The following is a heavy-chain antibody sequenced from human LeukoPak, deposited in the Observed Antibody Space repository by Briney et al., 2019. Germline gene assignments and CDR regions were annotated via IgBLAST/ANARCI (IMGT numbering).Heavy chain of an antibody. J-gene: IGHJ4*02. CDR2: IKQDGNEK. V-gene: IGHV3-7*01. Sequence: GGSLRLSCVTSGFTFSTYWMSWVRQAPGKGLEWVANIKQDGNEKYYADSVKGRFTISRDNSKNTLYLQMNSLRAEDTAVYYCAKDFRAESPYDPSNFDYWGQGTLVTVSS. CDR1: GFTFSTYW. D-gene: IGHD5-12*01. CDR3: AKDFRAESPYDPSNFDY.